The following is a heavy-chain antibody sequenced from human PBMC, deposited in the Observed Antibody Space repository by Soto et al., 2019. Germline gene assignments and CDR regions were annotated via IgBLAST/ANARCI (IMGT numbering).Heavy chain of an antibody. V-gene: IGHV1-3*01. CDR1: GGTFSSYA. CDR2: INAGNGNT. Sequence: ASVKVSCKASGGTFSSYAISWVRQAPGQRLEWMGWINAGNGNTKYSQKFQGRVTITRDTSASTAYMELSSLRSEDTAVYYCARGYCSGGSCYRDSYYYGMDVWGQGTTVTVSS. J-gene: IGHJ6*02. D-gene: IGHD2-15*01. CDR3: ARGYCSGGSCYRDSYYYGMDV.